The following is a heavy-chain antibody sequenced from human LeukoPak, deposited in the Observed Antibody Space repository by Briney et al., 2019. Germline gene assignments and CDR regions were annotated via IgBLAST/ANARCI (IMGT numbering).Heavy chain of an antibody. CDR3: ARDIGRNGDFHAFDI. CDR1: GFTFSSYG. Sequence: GRSLRLSCAASGFTFSSYGMSWVRQAPGKGLEWVSAISGSGGSTFYADSVKGRFTISRDNSKNTLYLQMNSLRAEDTAVYYCARDIGRNGDFHAFDIWGQGTMVTVSS. CDR2: ISGSGGST. D-gene: IGHD4-17*01. V-gene: IGHV3-23*01. J-gene: IGHJ3*02.